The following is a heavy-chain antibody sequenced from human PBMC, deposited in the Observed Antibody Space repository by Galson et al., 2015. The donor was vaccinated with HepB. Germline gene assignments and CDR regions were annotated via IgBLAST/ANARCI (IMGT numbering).Heavy chain of an antibody. D-gene: IGHD3-10*01. CDR2: ISPSGSST. CDR1: AHIFTGYY. J-gene: IGHJ6*02. CDR3: ARRRGMGWYPMDV. V-gene: IGHV1-46*01. Sequence: SVKVSCKAPAHIFTGYYIHWVRQAPGQGLEWMGRISPSGSSTNYAQNLQGRVTMTTDTSTSTAYMELRSLRSDDTAVYYCARRRGMGWYPMDVWGQGTTVTVSS.